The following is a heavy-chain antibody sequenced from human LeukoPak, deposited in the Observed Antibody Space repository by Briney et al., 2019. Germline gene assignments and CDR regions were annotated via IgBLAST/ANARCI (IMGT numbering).Heavy chain of an antibody. Sequence: SQTLSLTCTVSGGSISSGDYYWSWIRQPPGTGLEWIGYIYYSGSTYYNPSLKSRVTISVDTSKNQFSLKLSSVTAADTAVYYCARDAGGYSAFDYWGQGTLVTVSS. J-gene: IGHJ4*02. CDR1: GGSISSGDYY. D-gene: IGHD5-12*01. CDR2: IYYSGST. V-gene: IGHV4-30-4*01. CDR3: ARDAGGYSAFDY.